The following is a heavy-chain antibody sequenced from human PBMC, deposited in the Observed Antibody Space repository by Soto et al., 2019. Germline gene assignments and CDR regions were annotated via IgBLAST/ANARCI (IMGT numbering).Heavy chain of an antibody. CDR3: ARDRLEIVVSTYFDY. CDR1: GFTFSDSY. V-gene: IGHV3-11*01. Sequence: GGSLRLSCAASGFTFSDSYMSWIRQAPGKGLEWVSYISSSDSIIYYSDSVKGRFIISRDNAKNSLYLQMNSLRAEDTAVYYCARDRLEIVVSTYFDYWGQGTLVTVSS. J-gene: IGHJ4*02. D-gene: IGHD3-22*01. CDR2: ISSSDSII.